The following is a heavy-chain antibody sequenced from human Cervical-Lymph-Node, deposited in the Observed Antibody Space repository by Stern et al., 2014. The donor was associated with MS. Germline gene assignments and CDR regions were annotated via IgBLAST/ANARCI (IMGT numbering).Heavy chain of an antibody. CDR1: GFTFSSHV. J-gene: IGHJ4*02. CDR2: IWHDENNN. V-gene: IGHV3-30-3*01. Sequence: VQLAESGGGVVPPGGSLSLSCAASGFTFSSHVMHWVRPAPGKGLEWVAGIWHDENNNADADSVKGRFTIARDNSNNTLSLQMNSLRAEDTAVYYCVREDGDFGYWGQGTLVTVSS. CDR3: VREDGDFGY. D-gene: IGHD2-8*01.